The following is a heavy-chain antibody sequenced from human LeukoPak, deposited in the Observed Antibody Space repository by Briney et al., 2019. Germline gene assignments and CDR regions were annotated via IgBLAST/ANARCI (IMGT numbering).Heavy chain of an antibody. Sequence: ASVKVSCKASGYTFTSYYMHWVRQAPGQGLEWMGIINPSGGSTSYAQKFQGRVTMTRDTSTSTVYMELSSLRSEDTAVYCCAREVRDYYDSSGYSDYWGQGTLVTVSS. CDR1: GYTFTSYY. D-gene: IGHD3-22*01. CDR2: INPSGGST. CDR3: AREVRDYYDSSGYSDY. V-gene: IGHV1-46*01. J-gene: IGHJ4*02.